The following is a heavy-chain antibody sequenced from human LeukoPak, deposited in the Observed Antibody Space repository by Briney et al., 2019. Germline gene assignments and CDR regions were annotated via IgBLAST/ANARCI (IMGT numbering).Heavy chain of an antibody. CDR1: GFTFSSYA. CDR2: ISGSGGST. Sequence: GGSLRLSCAASGFTFSSYAMSWVRQAPGKGLEWVSAISGSGGSTYYADSVKGRFTISRDNSKNSLYLQMNSLRAEDTAVYCCARVAWELPLYWYFDLWGRGTLVTVSS. V-gene: IGHV3-23*01. D-gene: IGHD1-26*01. J-gene: IGHJ2*01. CDR3: ARVAWELPLYWYFDL.